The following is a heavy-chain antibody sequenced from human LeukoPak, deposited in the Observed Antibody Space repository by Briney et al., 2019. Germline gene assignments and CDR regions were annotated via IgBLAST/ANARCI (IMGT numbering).Heavy chain of an antibody. Sequence: PGGSLRLSCAASGFTFSSYAMSWVRQAPGKGLEWVSTISGSGATTYFADSVKGRFTFSRDNSKSTLVLQMNSLRAEDTAVYYCAKASETSGGSRYQSLGSWGQGILVTVSS. CDR2: ISGSGATT. CDR1: GFTFSSYA. J-gene: IGHJ5*02. V-gene: IGHV3-23*01. D-gene: IGHD2-15*01. CDR3: AKASETSGGSRYQSLGS.